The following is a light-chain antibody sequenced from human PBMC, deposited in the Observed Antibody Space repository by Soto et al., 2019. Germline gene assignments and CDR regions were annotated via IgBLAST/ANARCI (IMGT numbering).Light chain of an antibody. CDR2: GNT. V-gene: IGLV1-40*01. CDR3: QSYDRSLRGYV. J-gene: IGLJ1*01. CDR1: SSNIGSVYD. Sequence: QSVLTQPPSVSGSPGQRVTISCAWTSSNIGSVYDVHWYQHLPGTAPKLLIYGNTIRPSGVPDRFSGSKSGTSASLAITGLQAEDEADYYCQSYDRSLRGYVFGTGTKVTVL.